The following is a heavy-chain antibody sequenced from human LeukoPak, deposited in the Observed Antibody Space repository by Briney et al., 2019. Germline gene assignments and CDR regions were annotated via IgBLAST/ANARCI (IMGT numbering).Heavy chain of an antibody. Sequence: PSETLSLTCTVSGGSISSSNWWSWVRQPPGKGLEWIGEIYHSGSTNYNPSLKSRVTISVDKSKNQFSLKLSSVTAADTAVYYCARDFTYGGNTPYNWFDPWGQGTLVTVSS. V-gene: IGHV4-4*02. CDR2: IYHSGST. CDR3: ARDFTYGGNTPYNWFDP. D-gene: IGHD4-23*01. J-gene: IGHJ5*02. CDR1: GGSISSSNW.